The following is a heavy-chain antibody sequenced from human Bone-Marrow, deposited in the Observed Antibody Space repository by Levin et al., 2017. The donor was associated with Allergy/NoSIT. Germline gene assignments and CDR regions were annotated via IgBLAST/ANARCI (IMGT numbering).Heavy chain of an antibody. J-gene: IGHJ4*01. CDR3: ARGGIGDASDY. D-gene: IGHD2-21*02. V-gene: IGHV1-18*01. CDR2: LSPNSANT. Sequence: VASVKVSCKASGYTFTTYGLHWVRQAPGQGLEWMGWLSPNSANTIYTQTLKGRLSMTADRSTNTAYMELWSLTSADTAVYFCARGGIGDASDYWGQGTLVTVSS. CDR1: GYTFTTYG.